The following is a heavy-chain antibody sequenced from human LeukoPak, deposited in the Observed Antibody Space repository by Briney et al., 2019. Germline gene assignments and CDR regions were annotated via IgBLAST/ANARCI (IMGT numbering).Heavy chain of an antibody. D-gene: IGHD1-26*01. CDR2: INSDGSST. V-gene: IGHV3-74*01. CDR3: AKPSLVGAPYYFDY. CDR1: GFTFSSYW. Sequence: GGSLRLSCAASGFTFSSYWMHWVRQAPGKGLVWVSRINSDGSSTSYADSVKGRFTISRDNAKNTLYLQMNSLRAEDTAVYYCAKPSLVGAPYYFDYWGQGTLVTVSS. J-gene: IGHJ4*02.